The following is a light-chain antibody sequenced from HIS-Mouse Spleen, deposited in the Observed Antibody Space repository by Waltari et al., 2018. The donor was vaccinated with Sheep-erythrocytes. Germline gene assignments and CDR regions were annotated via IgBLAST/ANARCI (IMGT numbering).Light chain of an antibody. CDR3: CSYAGSSTPWV. V-gene: IGLV2-23*01. Sequence: QSALTQPASVSGSPGQSITISCTGTSSDVGSYNLVSWYPQHPGKAPKLTIYEGSKRPSGVSNRFSGSKSGNTASLTISGLQAEDEADYYCCSYAGSSTPWVFGGGTKLTVL. CDR2: EGS. CDR1: SSDVGSYNL. J-gene: IGLJ3*02.